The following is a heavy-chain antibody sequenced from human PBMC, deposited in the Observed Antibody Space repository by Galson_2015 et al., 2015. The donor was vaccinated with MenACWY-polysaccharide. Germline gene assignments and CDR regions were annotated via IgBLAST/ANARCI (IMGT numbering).Heavy chain of an antibody. Sequence: QSGAEVKKPGASVKVSCKASGYTFTSRDINWVRQAAGQGLEWMGWTTASSGNAVYAQKFQDRVTLTRDTSTSTVYMELSSLRSEDTGVYYCATGAGVVGDSWGQGTLVTVSS. CDR1: GYTFTSRD. V-gene: IGHV1-8*01. CDR3: ATGAGVVGDS. D-gene: IGHD2-15*01. J-gene: IGHJ4*02. CDR2: TTASSGNA.